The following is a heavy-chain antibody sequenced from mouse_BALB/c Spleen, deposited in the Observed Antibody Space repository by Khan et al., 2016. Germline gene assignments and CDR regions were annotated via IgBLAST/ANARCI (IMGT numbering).Heavy chain of an antibody. D-gene: IGHD1-2*01. CDR2: IHYLGGT. CDR1: GYSITSGYS. V-gene: IGHV3-1*02. CDR3: VVSHYYGYDY. J-gene: IGHJ2*01. Sequence: EVQLQESGPDLVKPSQSISLTCTVTGYSITSGYSWHWIRQFPGNRLEWMGYIHYLGGTNYNPSLKSRISITRDTSKNQFFLQLNSVTTEDTATYSCVVSHYYGYDYWDQGTALTVSS.